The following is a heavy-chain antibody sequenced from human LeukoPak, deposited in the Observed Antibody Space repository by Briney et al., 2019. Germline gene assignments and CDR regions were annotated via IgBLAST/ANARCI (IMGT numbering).Heavy chain of an antibody. CDR3: AKAVQTIFGVGNYYMDV. CDR1: GFTFSSYG. CDR2: IRYDGSKK. Sequence: GGSLRLSCAASGFTFSSYGMHWVRQAPGKGLEWVAFIRYDGSKKYYADSVKGRFTISRDNSKNTLYLQMDSLRAEDTAVYYSAKAVQTIFGVGNYYMDVWGKGTTVTVSS. J-gene: IGHJ6*03. D-gene: IGHD3-3*01. V-gene: IGHV3-30*02.